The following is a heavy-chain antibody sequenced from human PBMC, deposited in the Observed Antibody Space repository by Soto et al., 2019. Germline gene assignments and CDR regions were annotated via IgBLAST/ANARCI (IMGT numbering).Heavy chain of an antibody. Sequence: QVQLVQSGAEVKKPGASVKVSCKASGYTFTSYDINWVRQATGQGLEWMGWMNPNSGNTGYAQKFQXXGXMXXNTAIGTAYMELSSLRSEATAVYYCASVRCDGTGYWGQGTLVTVSS. V-gene: IGHV1-8*01. J-gene: IGHJ4*02. CDR3: ASVRCDGTGY. CDR2: MNPNSGNT. CDR1: GYTFTSYD. D-gene: IGHD4-17*01.